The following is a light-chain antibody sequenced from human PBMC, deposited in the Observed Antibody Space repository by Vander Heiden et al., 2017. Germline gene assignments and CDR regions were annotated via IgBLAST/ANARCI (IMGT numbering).Light chain of an antibody. CDR2: DAS. J-gene: IGKJ2*01. Sequence: DIQMTQSPSSLSASVGDRVTITCRASQSIASFLNWYQQKPGKAPNLLIYDASTLQSGAPSRFSDIGSGTDFTLTISSLQPEDFATYYCQQSYNIPLTFGQGTKMEIK. CDR3: QQSYNIPLT. V-gene: IGKV1-39*01. CDR1: QSIASF.